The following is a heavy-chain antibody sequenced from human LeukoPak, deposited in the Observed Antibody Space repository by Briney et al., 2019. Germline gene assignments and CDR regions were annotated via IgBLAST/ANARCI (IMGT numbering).Heavy chain of an antibody. J-gene: IGHJ5*02. Sequence: PSETLSLTCTVSGGSISSGDYYWSWIRQPPGKGLEWIGYIYYNGSTYYNPSLKRRATISVDTSKNQFSLKLSSVTAADTAVYYCARELYCSSTSCYRRSHWFDPWGQGTLVTVSS. CDR1: GGSISSGDYY. CDR3: ARELYCSSTSCYRRSHWFDP. CDR2: IYYNGST. D-gene: IGHD2-2*01. V-gene: IGHV4-30-4*08.